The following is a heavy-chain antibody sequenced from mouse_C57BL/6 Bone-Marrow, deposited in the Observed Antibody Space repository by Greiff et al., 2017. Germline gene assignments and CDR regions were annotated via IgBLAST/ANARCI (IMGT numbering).Heavy chain of an antibody. CDR3: ARRGTSWYFDV. Sequence: DVMLVESGGDLVKPGGSLKLSCAASGFNFSSYGMSWVRPTPDKRLEGVATISSGGSYTYYPDSVKGLFTIFRDNAKNTLYLQMSSLKSEDTAMYYCARRGTSWYFDVWGTGTTVTVSS. V-gene: IGHV5-6*02. CDR1: GFNFSSYG. CDR2: ISSGGSYT. J-gene: IGHJ1*03. D-gene: IGHD3-3*01.